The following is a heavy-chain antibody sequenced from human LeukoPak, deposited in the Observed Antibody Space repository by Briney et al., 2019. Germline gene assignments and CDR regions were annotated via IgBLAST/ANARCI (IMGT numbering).Heavy chain of an antibody. D-gene: IGHD1-14*01. CDR3: ARDLGDNDY. CDR2: SIPILGIP. J-gene: IGHJ4*02. Sequence: ASVKVSCKASGGTFSSYTISSVRQAPGQGLAWMGRSIPILGIPNYAQTFQSRVTIPAHTSTLTAYLQRSSLRSERTTAYYCARDLGDNDYWGKGTLVTVSS. V-gene: IGHV1-69*04. CDR1: GGTFSSYT.